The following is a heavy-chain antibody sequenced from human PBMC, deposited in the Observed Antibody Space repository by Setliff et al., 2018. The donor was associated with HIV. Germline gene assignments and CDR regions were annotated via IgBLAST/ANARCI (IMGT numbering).Heavy chain of an antibody. CDR2: INPHSGGT. D-gene: IGHD1-26*01. CDR1: GSTFSDYY. Sequence: ASVKVSCKASGSTFSDYYFHWVRQAPGQGLEWMGRINPHSGGTNYAQKFQGRVTMTRDTSISTYYMELSSLTSDDTAVYYCARQATKSFFDYWGQGALVTVSS. CDR3: ARQATKSFFDY. V-gene: IGHV1-2*06. J-gene: IGHJ4*02.